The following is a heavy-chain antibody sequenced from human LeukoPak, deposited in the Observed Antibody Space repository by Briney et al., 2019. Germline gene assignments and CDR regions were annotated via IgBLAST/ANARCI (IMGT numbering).Heavy chain of an antibody. CDR3: ARDGTTFEY. D-gene: IGHD1-1*01. CDR2: KKHRGST. V-gene: IGHV4-34*01. J-gene: IGHJ4*02. Sequence: SETLSLTCAVYGGSFSGYYWIWIRQAPGKALESIGEKKHRGSTNFNPSLKSRVHNLENPRKHHFSLKLRSVTGADTAMYYCARDGTTFEYWGQGTLVTVCS. CDR1: GGSFSGYY.